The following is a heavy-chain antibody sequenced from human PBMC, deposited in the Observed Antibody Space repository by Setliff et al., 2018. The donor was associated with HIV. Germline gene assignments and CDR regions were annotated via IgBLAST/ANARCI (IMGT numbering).Heavy chain of an antibody. CDR3: ARDGQFTFDY. Sequence: ASVKVSCKASGYTFINYGTSWVRQAPGQGLEWIGWLNDDDGSRNYAQKFRDRVTLTSDTSTNTVYMEVRNLRSDDTATYFCARDGQFTFDYWGQGTLVTVSS. CDR2: LNDDDGSR. J-gene: IGHJ4*02. V-gene: IGHV1-18*01. CDR1: GYTFINYG.